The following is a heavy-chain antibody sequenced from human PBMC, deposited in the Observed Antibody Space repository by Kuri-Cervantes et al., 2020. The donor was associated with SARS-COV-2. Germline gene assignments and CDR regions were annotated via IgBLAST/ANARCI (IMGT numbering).Heavy chain of an antibody. CDR3: ARVFISGSRTECFDY. D-gene: IGHD3-10*01. Sequence: SETLSLTCAVDGGSFSGYSWSWIRQPPGKGLEWIGEFIHSGSTNYNTFLKSRVTISVDTSKNQFSLKLSAVTAADTAVYYCARVFISGSRTECFDYWGQGTLVTVSS. CDR1: GGSFSGYS. V-gene: IGHV4-34*12. CDR2: FIHSGST. J-gene: IGHJ4*02.